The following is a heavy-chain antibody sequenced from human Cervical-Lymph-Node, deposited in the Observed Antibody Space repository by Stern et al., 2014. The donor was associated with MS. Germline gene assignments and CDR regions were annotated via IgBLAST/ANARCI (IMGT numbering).Heavy chain of an antibody. CDR3: VRQLYGMDV. CDR2: IYYSGST. J-gene: IGHJ6*02. CDR1: GGSISSHY. Sequence: QVQLQESGPGLVKPSETLSLTCTVSGGSISSHYWSWIRQPPGKGLEWVGYIYYSGSTNYNPSLKSRVTISVDTSRTQFPLKLSIVTAADTAVYYCVRQLYGMDVWGQGTTVTVSS. V-gene: IGHV4-59*08.